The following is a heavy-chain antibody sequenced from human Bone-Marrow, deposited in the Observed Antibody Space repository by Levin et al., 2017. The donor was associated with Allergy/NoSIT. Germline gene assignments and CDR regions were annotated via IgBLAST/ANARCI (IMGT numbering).Heavy chain of an antibody. V-gene: IGHV3-7*01. CDR1: GFTFGDYW. CDR2: LNQGGSQK. D-gene: IGHD1-1*01. CDR3: AKIKAPGFYDY. Sequence: GESLKISCAASGFTFGDYWMTWVRQAPGKGLEWVAYLNQGGSQKDYAASVRGRFTISRDNAKNSVDLQMGSLSAEDTAVYYCAKIKAPGFYDYWGRGTLVTVSS. J-gene: IGHJ4*02.